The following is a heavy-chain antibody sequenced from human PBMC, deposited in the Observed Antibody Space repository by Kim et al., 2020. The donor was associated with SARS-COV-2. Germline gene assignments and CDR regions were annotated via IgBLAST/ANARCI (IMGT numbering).Heavy chain of an antibody. CDR2: CCTA. CDR3: AREIGLY. Sequence: CCTANYEQKCHGRATITADESTSTAYMELSSLRSEDTAVYYCAREIGLYWGQGTLVTVSS. J-gene: IGHJ4*02. D-gene: IGHD3-16*01. V-gene: IGHV1-69*01.